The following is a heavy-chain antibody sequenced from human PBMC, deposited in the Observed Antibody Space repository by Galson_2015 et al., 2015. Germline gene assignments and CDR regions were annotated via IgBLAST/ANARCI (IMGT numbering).Heavy chain of an antibody. J-gene: IGHJ5*02. CDR3: ARDFYHYIWGTFPLNFLIGTP. Sequence: SLRLSCAASGFTFNIFAMSWVRQAPGRGLEYVSLISAGGDITYYADSVKGRFTISRDDSRNTVYLQMNSLRAEDTALYYCARDFYHYIWGTFPLNFLIGTPWGQGTLVTVSS. D-gene: IGHD3-16*01. V-gene: IGHV3-23*01. CDR2: ISAGGDIT. CDR1: GFTFNIFA.